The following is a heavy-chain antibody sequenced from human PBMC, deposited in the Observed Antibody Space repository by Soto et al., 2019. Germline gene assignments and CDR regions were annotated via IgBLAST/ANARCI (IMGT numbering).Heavy chain of an antibody. CDR2: IVVGSGNT. V-gene: IGHV1-58*01. CDR1: GFTFTSSA. D-gene: IGHD5-18*01. J-gene: IGHJ4*02. CDR3: AAWESRGYSYGYFDY. Sequence: SVKVSCKASGFTFTSSAVQWVRQARGQRLEWIGWIVVGSGNTNYVQKFQERVTITRDMSTSTAYMELSSLRSEDTAMYYCAAWESRGYSYGYFDYWGQGTLVTVSS.